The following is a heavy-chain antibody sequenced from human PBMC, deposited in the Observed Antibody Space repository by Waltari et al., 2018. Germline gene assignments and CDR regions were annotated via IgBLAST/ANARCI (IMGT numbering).Heavy chain of an antibody. CDR2: INPNSGGT. V-gene: IGHV1-2*06. D-gene: IGHD6-13*01. Sequence: WVGRINPNSGGTNYAQKFQGRVTMTRDKSISTAYMELSRLRSDDTAVYYCARDGAAAPGAYYYYYYMDVWGKGTTVTVSS. J-gene: IGHJ6*03. CDR3: ARDGAAAPGAYYYYYYMDV.